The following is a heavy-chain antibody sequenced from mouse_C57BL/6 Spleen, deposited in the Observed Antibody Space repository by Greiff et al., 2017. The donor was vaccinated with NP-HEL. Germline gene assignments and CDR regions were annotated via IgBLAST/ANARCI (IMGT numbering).Heavy chain of an antibody. CDR2: ISYDGSN. Sequence: EVKLVESGPGLVKPSQSLSLTCSVTGYSITSGYYWNWIRQFPGNKLEWMGYISYDGSNNYNPSLKNRISITRDTSKNQFFLKLNSVTTEDTATYYCARVDYDVGFAYWGQGTLVTVSA. V-gene: IGHV3-6*01. CDR3: ARVDYDVGFAY. CDR1: GYSITSGYY. D-gene: IGHD2-4*01. J-gene: IGHJ3*01.